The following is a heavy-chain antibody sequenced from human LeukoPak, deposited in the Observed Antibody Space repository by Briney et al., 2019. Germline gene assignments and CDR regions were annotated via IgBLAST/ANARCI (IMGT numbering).Heavy chain of an antibody. CDR3: ARVIGGGSIPRYFDL. J-gene: IGHJ2*01. V-gene: IGHV4-59*01. Sequence: PSETLSLTCTVSGGSISSYYWSWIRQPPGKGLEWIGYIYYSGSTNYNPSLKSRVTISVDTSKNQFSLKLSSVTAADTAVYYCARVIGGGSIPRYFDLWGRGTLVTVSS. CDR2: IYYSGST. D-gene: IGHD2-15*01. CDR1: GGSISSYY.